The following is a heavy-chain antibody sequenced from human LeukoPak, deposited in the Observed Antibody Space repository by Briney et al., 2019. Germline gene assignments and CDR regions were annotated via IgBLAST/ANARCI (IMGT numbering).Heavy chain of an antibody. Sequence: GGSLRLSCAVSGFTYSRYWMHWVRQAPGRGLVCVACINSNGSSTNYADTVKGRFTISRDNAKNTLYMQMTRLRAEDTAVYYCARRRAAVGTFDYWGQGTLVTVSS. J-gene: IGHJ4*02. D-gene: IGHD6-13*01. V-gene: IGHV3-74*01. CDR2: INSNGSST. CDR3: ARRRAAVGTFDY. CDR1: GFTYSRYW.